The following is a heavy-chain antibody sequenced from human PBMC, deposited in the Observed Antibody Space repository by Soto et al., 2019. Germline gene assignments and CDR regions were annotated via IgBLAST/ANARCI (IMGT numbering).Heavy chain of an antibody. V-gene: IGHV3-30*18. D-gene: IGHD1-7*01. CDR1: GFTFSSYG. CDR2: ISDDVSNK. Sequence: GGSLRLSCAASGFTFSSYGMHWVRQAPGKGREGVAVISDDVSNKYYADSVKGRFTISRDNSKNTLYLQMNSLRAEDTAVYYCAKTENWNYVSYFDYWGQGTLVTVSS. CDR3: AKTENWNYVSYFDY. J-gene: IGHJ4*02.